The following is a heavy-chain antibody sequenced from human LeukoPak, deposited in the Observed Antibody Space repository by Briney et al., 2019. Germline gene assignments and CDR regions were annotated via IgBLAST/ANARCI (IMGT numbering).Heavy chain of an antibody. V-gene: IGHV1-69*06. CDR2: IIPIFGTA. D-gene: IGHD3-10*01. CDR3: ARDRGITMVRGDYYMDV. CDR1: GGTFSSYA. J-gene: IGHJ6*03. Sequence: ASVKVSCKASGGTFSSYAISWVRQAPGQGLEWMGGIIPIFGTANYAQKFQGRVTITADKSTSTAYMELSSLRSEDTAVYYCARDRGITMVRGDYYMDVWGKGTTVIVSS.